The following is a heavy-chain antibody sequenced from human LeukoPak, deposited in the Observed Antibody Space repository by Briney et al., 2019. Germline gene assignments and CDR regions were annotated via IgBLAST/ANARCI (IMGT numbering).Heavy chain of an antibody. V-gene: IGHV5-51*01. J-gene: IGHJ5*02. D-gene: IGHD4-17*01. CDR2: IYPDDSDT. CDR3: ARHGDYAFWYNWFDP. CDR1: GYSFISYW. Sequence: GDFLKISCKGSGYSFISYWIGWVGQVPGKGLEWMGIIYPDDSDTRYSPSFQGQVTVSADKSISTAYMQWMSLRASDTAMYYCARHGDYAFWYNWFDPWGQGTLVTVS.